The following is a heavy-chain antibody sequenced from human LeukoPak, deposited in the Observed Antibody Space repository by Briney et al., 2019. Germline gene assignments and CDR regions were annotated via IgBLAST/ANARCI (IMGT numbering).Heavy chain of an antibody. D-gene: IGHD3-10*01. V-gene: IGHV4-34*01. J-gene: IGHJ4*02. CDR3: ARGVMRGYYGSGSYFGY. Sequence: SETLSLTCAVYGGSFSGYYWSWIRQPPGKGLEWIGEIDHSGSTNYNPSLKSRVTISVDTSKNQFSLKLSSVTAADTAVYYCARGVMRGYYGSGSYFGYWGQGTLVTVSS. CDR1: GGSFSGYY. CDR2: IDHSGST.